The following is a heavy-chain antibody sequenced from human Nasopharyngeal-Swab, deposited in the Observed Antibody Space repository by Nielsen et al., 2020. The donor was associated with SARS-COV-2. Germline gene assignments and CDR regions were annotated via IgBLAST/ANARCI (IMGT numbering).Heavy chain of an antibody. CDR2: FDPEDGET. D-gene: IGHD3-22*01. CDR3: AKQVIVVVNHPYNDY. J-gene: IGHJ4*02. Sequence: ASVKVSCKVSGYTLTELSMHWVRQAPGKGLEWMGGFDPEDGETIYAQKFQGRVTMTEGTSTDTAYMELSSLRSEDTAVYYCAKQVIVVVNHPYNDYWGQGTLVTVSS. V-gene: IGHV1-24*01. CDR1: GYTLTELS.